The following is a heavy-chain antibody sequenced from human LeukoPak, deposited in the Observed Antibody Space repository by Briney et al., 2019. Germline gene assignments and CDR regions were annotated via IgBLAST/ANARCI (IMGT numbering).Heavy chain of an antibody. CDR3: ARDSSWRPFDY. V-gene: IGHV1-18*01. Sequence: GASVKVSCKASGYTFTNSGISWVRQAPGQGLEWMGWISAYSGNTNYAQKFQGRVTMTRDTSIATAYMELSRLRSDDTAVYYCARDSSWRPFDYWGQGTLVTVSS. J-gene: IGHJ4*02. CDR2: ISAYSGNT. D-gene: IGHD5-12*01. CDR1: GYTFTNSG.